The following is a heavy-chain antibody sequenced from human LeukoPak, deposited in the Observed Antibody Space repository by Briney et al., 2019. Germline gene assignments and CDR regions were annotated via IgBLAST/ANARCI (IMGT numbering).Heavy chain of an antibody. J-gene: IGHJ5*02. D-gene: IGHD3-9*01. CDR1: GGSFSGYY. Sequence: SETLSLTCAVYGGSFSGYYWSWIRQPPGKGLEWIGRIYTSGSTNYNPSLKSRVTISVDTSKNQFSLKLSSVTAADTAVYYCAREGSRYDILTGPNWFDPWGQGTLVTVSS. CDR3: AREGSRYDILTGPNWFDP. V-gene: IGHV4-59*10. CDR2: IYTSGST.